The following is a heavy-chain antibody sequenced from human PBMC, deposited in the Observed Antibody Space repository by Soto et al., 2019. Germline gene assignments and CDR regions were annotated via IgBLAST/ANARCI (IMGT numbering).Heavy chain of an antibody. CDR3: AGGGGVGVAGSAAFDM. Sequence: QLHLVQSGAVVKKPGASVTVSCSASGYPVTAYYMHWVRQAPGRGLEWMGGINPATGAAKYTQTFQGRVTNTRDTSTSTVFMELSRLTSEDTAVVYRAGGGGVGVAGSAAFDMWGQGTLVTVSS. V-gene: IGHV1-2*01. CDR1: GYPVTAYY. CDR2: INPATGAA. J-gene: IGHJ3*02. D-gene: IGHD3-3*01.